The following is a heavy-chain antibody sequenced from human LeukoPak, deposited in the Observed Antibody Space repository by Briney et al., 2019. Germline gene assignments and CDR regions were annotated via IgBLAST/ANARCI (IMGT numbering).Heavy chain of an antibody. D-gene: IGHD4-17*01. CDR2: ISYSGST. V-gene: IGHV4-59*01. J-gene: IGHJ4*02. CDR1: GGSITSYY. Sequence: SETLSLTCTVSGGSITSYYWNWIRQPSGKGLEWIGYISYSGSTNYNPSLKSRVTISVDTSKNQFSLKLSSVTAADTAVYYCARGHHYGDYGPRYNYWGQGTLVTVSS. CDR3: ARGHHYGDYGPRYNY.